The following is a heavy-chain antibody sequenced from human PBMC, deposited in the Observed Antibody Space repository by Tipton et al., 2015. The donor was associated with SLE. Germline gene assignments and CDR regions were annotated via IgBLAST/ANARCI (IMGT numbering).Heavy chain of an antibody. D-gene: IGHD2-2*01. Sequence: LSLTCTVSSGSISGYYWSWIRQPPGKGLEWLSSISSVKDSISDADSAKGRFTISRDNARNALYLQMNGLRDEDTAVYYCVRTQIRTAVYDAFDLWGHGTRVSVST. V-gene: IGHV3-21*03. CDR3: VRTQIRTAVYDAFDL. CDR1: SGSISGYY. CDR2: ISSVKDSI. J-gene: IGHJ3*01.